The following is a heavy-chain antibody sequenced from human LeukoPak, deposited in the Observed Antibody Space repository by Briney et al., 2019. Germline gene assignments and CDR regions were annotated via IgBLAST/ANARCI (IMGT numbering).Heavy chain of an antibody. CDR2: IIPIFGTA. CDR3: ARDSAGCNSTSCYPRYYFDF. D-gene: IGHD2-2*01. Sequence: ASVKVSCKASGGTFSSYAISWVRQAPGQGLEWMGGIIPIFGTANYAQKFQGRVTITTDASTSTAYMELSSLRSEDTAVYYCARDSAGCNSTSCYPRYYFDFWGQGTLVTVSS. J-gene: IGHJ4*02. V-gene: IGHV1-69*05. CDR1: GGTFSSYA.